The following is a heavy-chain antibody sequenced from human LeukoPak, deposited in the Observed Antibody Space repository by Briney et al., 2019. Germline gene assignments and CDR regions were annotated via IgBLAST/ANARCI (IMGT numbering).Heavy chain of an antibody. Sequence: GGSLRLSCAASGFTFSSYWMHWVRQAPGKGLVWVSRINSDGSSTSYADSVKGRFTISRDNAKNSLYLQMNSLRAEDTAVYYCASGPDFWSSSLYYYSYYMDVWGIGTTVTVSS. CDR3: ASGPDFWSSSLYYYSYYMDV. CDR2: INSDGSST. D-gene: IGHD3-3*01. J-gene: IGHJ6*03. V-gene: IGHV3-74*01. CDR1: GFTFSSYW.